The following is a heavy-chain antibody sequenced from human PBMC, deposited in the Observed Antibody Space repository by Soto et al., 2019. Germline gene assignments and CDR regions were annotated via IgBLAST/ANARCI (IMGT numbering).Heavy chain of an antibody. Sequence: EVQLVESGGGLVQPGGSLTLSCAASEFAFSSYWMTWVRQAPGKGLEWVANIRKDGSQRSYLDSVRGRFTISRDNSKNSLYLQMNSLRAEDTALYFCARDVSPGSSGLYFDAFDMWGQGTTVTVSS. CDR2: IRKDGSQR. J-gene: IGHJ3*02. CDR1: EFAFSSYW. CDR3: ARDVSPGSSGLYFDAFDM. V-gene: IGHV3-7*05. D-gene: IGHD6-25*01.